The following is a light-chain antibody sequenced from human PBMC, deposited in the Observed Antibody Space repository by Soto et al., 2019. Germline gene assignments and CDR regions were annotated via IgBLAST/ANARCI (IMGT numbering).Light chain of an antibody. J-gene: IGLJ2*01. Sequence: QSALTQPASVSGSPGQSITISCTGTSSDVGGYDYVSWYQQHPGKVPKLMIYEVFRRPSGISDRFSGSKSGNTASLTISVLQAEDEADYYCCSYTTTSTFVFGGGTKLTVL. CDR1: SSDVGGYDY. CDR2: EVF. CDR3: CSYTTTSTFV. V-gene: IGLV2-14*03.